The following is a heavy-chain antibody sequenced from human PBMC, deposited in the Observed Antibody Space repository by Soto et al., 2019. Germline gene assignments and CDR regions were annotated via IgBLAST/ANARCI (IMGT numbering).Heavy chain of an antibody. CDR2: ISYDGSNK. CDR3: ARDHSYYYDSSGYYAFDI. J-gene: IGHJ3*02. V-gene: IGHV3-30*04. Sequence: GGSLRLSCAASGFTFSSYAMHWVRQAPGKGLEWVAAISYDGSNKYYADSVKGRFTISRDNSKNTLYLQMNSLRAEDTAVYYCARDHSYYYDSSGYYAFDIWGQGTMVTVSS. D-gene: IGHD3-22*01. CDR1: GFTFSSYA.